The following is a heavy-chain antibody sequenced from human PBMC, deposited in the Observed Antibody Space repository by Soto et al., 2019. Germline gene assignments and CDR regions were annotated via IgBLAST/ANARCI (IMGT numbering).Heavy chain of an antibody. D-gene: IGHD6-19*01. CDR3: ARGNQWLRAFDI. CDR1: GFTFSSYA. CDR2: ISYDGSNK. Sequence: GGSLRFSCAASGFTFSSYAMHWVRQAPGKGLEWVAVISYDGSNKYYADSVKGRFTISRDNSKNTLYLQMNSLRAEDTAVYYCARGNQWLRAFDIWGQGTMVTVSS. J-gene: IGHJ3*02. V-gene: IGHV3-30-3*01.